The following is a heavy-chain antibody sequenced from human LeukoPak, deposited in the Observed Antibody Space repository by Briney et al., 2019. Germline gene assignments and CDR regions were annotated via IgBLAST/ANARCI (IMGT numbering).Heavy chain of an antibody. Sequence: PGGSLRLSCAASGFTFSSYSMNWVRQAPGKGLEWVSSISSSSSYIYYADSVKGRFTISRDNAKNSLYLQMNSLRAEDTAVYYCARAATEAGSRAFDIWGQGTMVTVSS. CDR1: GFTFSSYS. CDR2: ISSSSSYI. V-gene: IGHV3-21*01. D-gene: IGHD3-10*01. CDR3: ARAATEAGSRAFDI. J-gene: IGHJ3*02.